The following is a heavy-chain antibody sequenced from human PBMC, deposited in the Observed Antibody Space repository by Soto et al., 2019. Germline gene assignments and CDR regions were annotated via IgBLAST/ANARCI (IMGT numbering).Heavy chain of an antibody. CDR3: ATLSYYASNDGFDN. CDR1: GYRFTSNW. J-gene: IGHJ4*02. Sequence: PVESVTISCKASGYRFTSNWVVWVLQMPGKGLEWIGIFYAGNSDNRYSPSFRGQVTMSADKSINTAYLQWSSLKSTDSAMYYCATLSYYASNDGFDNWGQGTLVTVSS. D-gene: IGHD3-22*01. CDR2: FYAGNSDN. V-gene: IGHV5-51*01.